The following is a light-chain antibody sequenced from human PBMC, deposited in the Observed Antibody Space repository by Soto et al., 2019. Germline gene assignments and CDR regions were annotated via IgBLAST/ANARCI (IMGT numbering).Light chain of an antibody. J-gene: IGKJ4*01. V-gene: IGKV3-11*01. Sequence: EIVLTQSPVTLSLSPGERATLSCRASQSINNYLAWYQQKPGQPPRLLIYDASNRATAIPVRFSGSGSGTDFTLTIISLEPEDSAVYYCHCRGMWPPGATFGGGTKVEIK. CDR2: DAS. CDR1: QSINNY. CDR3: HCRGMWPPGAT.